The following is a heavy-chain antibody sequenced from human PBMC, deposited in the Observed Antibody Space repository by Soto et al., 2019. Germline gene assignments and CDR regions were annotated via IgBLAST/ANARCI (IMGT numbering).Heavy chain of an antibody. J-gene: IGHJ3*02. CDR3: TRVLGYHYDTDHI. V-gene: IGHV3-48*01. Sequence: WGSLRLSCAASGFTFTSNSMNWVRQAPGEGPEWISYITSGSDTVHYADSVKGRFTISRDDSKSIAYLQMNSLKTEDTAVYYCTRVLGYHYDTDHIWGQGPMVTVSS. CDR2: ITSGSDTV. D-gene: IGHD3-22*01. CDR1: GFTFTSNS.